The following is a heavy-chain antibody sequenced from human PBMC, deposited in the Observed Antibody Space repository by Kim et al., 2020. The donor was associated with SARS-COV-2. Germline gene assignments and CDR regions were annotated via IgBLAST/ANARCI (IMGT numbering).Heavy chain of an antibody. J-gene: IGHJ4*02. CDR1: NGSFSGYY. V-gene: IGHV4-34*01. D-gene: IGHD3-16*02. CDR3: AGAKDTDDVWGTYRFFDS. Sequence: SETLSLTCAVYNGSFSGYYWSWIRQPPGKGLEWIGEISQHGITSYNPSLKSRLTASVDTSRNQFSLNLKSVTAADTGVYYCAGAKDTDDVWGTYRFFDSWGQGVLVTVSS. CDR2: ISQHGIT.